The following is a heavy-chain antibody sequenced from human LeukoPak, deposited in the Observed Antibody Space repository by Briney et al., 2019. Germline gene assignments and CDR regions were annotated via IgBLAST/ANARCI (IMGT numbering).Heavy chain of an antibody. CDR2: ISAYNGNT. CDR1: GYTFTSYG. V-gene: IGHV1-18*01. J-gene: IGHJ4*02. CDR3: ARDRTYSSGWYGRAFDY. D-gene: IGHD6-19*01. Sequence: ASVRISCKASGYTFTSYGISWVRQAPGQGLEWMGWISAYNGNTNYAQKLQGRVTMTTDTSTSTAYMELRSLRSDDTAVYYCARDRTYSSGWYGRAFDYWGQGTLVTVSS.